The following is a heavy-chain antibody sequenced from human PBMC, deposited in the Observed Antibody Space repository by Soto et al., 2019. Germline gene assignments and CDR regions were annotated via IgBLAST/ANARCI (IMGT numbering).Heavy chain of an antibody. CDR3: ETSQPYSYGYFY. J-gene: IGHJ4*02. CDR1: GYTLTELS. CDR2: FDPEDGET. V-gene: IGHV1-24*01. Sequence: RASVKVSCKVSGYTLTELSMHWVRQAPGKGLEWMGGFDPEDGETIYAQKFQGRVTMTVDTSTDTAYMELSSLRSEETAVYYCETSQPYSYGYFYWGQGTLVTVSS. D-gene: IGHD5-18*01.